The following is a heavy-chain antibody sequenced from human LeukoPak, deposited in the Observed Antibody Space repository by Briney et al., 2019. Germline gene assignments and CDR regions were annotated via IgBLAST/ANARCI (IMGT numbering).Heavy chain of an antibody. CDR2: IYSGGST. J-gene: IGHJ3*02. V-gene: IGHV3-66*01. CDR1: GFTVSSNY. D-gene: IGHD3-10*01. CDR3: ARDDMVRGVKFSVSHAFDI. Sequence: PGGSLRLSCAASGFTVSSNYMSWVRQAPGKGLEWVSVIYSGGSTYYADSVKGRFTISRDNSKNTLYLQMNSLRAEDTAVYYCARDDMVRGVKFSVSHAFDIWGQGTMVTVSS.